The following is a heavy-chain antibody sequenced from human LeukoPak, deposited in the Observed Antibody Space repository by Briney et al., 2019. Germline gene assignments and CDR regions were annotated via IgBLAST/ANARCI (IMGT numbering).Heavy chain of an antibody. J-gene: IGHJ4*02. Sequence: SETLSLTCTVSGGSISSGGDYWSWIRQHPGKGLEWIGYIYYSGSTYYNPSLKSRVTISVDTSKNQFSLKLSSVTAADTAVYYCARGGGGYDSTQYYFDYWGQGTLVTVSS. CDR3: ARGGGGYDSTQYYFDY. CDR2: IYYSGST. CDR1: GGSISSGGDY. D-gene: IGHD5-12*01. V-gene: IGHV4-31*03.